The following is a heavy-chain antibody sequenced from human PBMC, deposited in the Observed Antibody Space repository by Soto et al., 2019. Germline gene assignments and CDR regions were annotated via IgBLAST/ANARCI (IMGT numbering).Heavy chain of an antibody. D-gene: IGHD3-22*01. Sequence: QVQLVQSGAEVKKPGSSVKVSCKASGGTFSSYAISWVRQAPGQGLEWMGGIIPIFGTANYAQKFQGRVTXXXXXXXXXAYMELSSLRSEDTAVYYCARDPTFSPDSSGDYWGQGTLVTVSS. CDR2: IIPIFGTA. CDR1: GGTFSSYA. V-gene: IGHV1-69*01. CDR3: ARDPTFSPDSSGDY. J-gene: IGHJ4*02.